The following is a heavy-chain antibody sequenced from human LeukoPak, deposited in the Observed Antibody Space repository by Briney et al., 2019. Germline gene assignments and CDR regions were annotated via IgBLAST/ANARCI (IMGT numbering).Heavy chain of an antibody. J-gene: IGHJ5*02. CDR2: IVPIFGTA. D-gene: IGHD5-12*01. Sequence: GASVKVSCKASGGTFSSYAISWVRQAPGQGLEWMRGIVPIFGTANYARKFQGRVTITADESTSTAYMELSSLRSEDTAVYYCARDRDSGYERGSYNWFDPWGQGTLVTVPS. V-gene: IGHV1-69*13. CDR3: ARDRDSGYERGSYNWFDP. CDR1: GGTFSSYA.